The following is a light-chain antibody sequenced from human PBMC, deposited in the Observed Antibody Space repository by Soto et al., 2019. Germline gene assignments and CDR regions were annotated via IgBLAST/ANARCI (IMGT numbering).Light chain of an antibody. CDR3: QQYATSPPMYT. V-gene: IGKV3-20*01. CDR1: QSVSSSY. CDR2: DTS. Sequence: ENVLTQSPGTLSLSPGERATLSCRASQSVSSSYIAWYQQKPGQAPRLLIYDTSSRATGIPDRFSGSGSGTDFTLTISRLEPEDFAVYYCQQYATSPPMYTFGQGTKLEIK. J-gene: IGKJ2*01.